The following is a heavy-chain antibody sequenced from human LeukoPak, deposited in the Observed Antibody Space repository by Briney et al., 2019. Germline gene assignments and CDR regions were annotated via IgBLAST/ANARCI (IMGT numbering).Heavy chain of an antibody. Sequence: GGSLRLSCAASGFTFGSYSMNWVRQAPGKGLEWVSSISSSSYIYYADSVKGRFTISRDNAKNSLYLQMNSLRAEDTAVYYCARESKVTTDAFDIWGQGTMVTVSS. J-gene: IGHJ3*02. CDR3: ARESKVTTDAFDI. V-gene: IGHV3-21*01. CDR1: GFTFGSYS. CDR2: ISSSSYI. D-gene: IGHD4-17*01.